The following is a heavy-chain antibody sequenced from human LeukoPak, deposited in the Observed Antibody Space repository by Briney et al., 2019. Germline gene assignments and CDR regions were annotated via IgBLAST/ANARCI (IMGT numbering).Heavy chain of an antibody. CDR3: VRDSAYSPDY. D-gene: IGHD5-12*01. J-gene: IGHJ4*02. V-gene: IGHV1-18*03. CDR2: IRGNNGNT. CDR1: GYIFNTYG. Sequence: ASVKVSCKTSGYIFNTYGISWVRRAPGQGLEWMAWIRGNNGNTKYAQKFQGRVTLTTDTSTSTAYMELRGLTSDDMAVYYCVRDSAYSPDYWGQGTLVTVSP.